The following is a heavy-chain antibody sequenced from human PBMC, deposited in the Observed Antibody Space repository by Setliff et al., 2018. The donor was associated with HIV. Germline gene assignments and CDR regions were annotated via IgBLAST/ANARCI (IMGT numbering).Heavy chain of an antibody. J-gene: IGHJ6*03. Sequence: GASVKVSCKASGYTFTSYGISWVRQAPGQGLEWMGWISTYSGDTNYAQKLQGRVTMTTDTSTSTAYMDLRSLRSDDTAVYYCARGTPYIYDRSGYNGGRDSYYYMDVWGKGATVTVSS. CDR3: ARGTPYIYDRSGYNGGRDSYYYMDV. CDR1: GYTFTSYG. V-gene: IGHV1-18*01. CDR2: ISTYSGDT. D-gene: IGHD3-22*01.